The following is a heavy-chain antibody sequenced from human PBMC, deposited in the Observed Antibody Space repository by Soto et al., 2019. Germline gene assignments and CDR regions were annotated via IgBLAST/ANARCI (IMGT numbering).Heavy chain of an antibody. D-gene: IGHD1-7*01. CDR2: TRNKVNAYTT. V-gene: IGHV3-72*01. CDR3: AAPTLELYT. J-gene: IGHJ4*02. Sequence: GGSLRLSCAGSGFILSDHYMDWVRQAPGKRLEWVGRTRNKVNAYTTEYAASVKGRFTISRDDSENSLYLQMNSLRAEDTAVYYCAAPTLELYTWGQGTLVTVSS. CDR1: GFILSDHY.